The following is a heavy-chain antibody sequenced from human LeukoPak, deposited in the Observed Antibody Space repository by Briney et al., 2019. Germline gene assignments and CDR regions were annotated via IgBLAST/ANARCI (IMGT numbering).Heavy chain of an antibody. CDR2: ISYDTINK. D-gene: IGHD3-10*01. CDR1: GFSFNNYV. V-gene: IGHV3-30-3*01. J-gene: IGHJ5*02. Sequence: GSLRLSCAASGFSFNNYVLHWVRQGPGKGLQWLSFISYDTINKYYSDSVKGRFTISRDNSKNTLYLQMNSLRAEDTAVYFCARVATGSYDWFDPWGQGTLVTVSS. CDR3: ARVATGSYDWFDP.